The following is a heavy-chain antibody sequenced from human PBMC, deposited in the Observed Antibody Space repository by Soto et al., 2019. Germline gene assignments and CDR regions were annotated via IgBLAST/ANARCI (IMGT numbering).Heavy chain of an antibody. D-gene: IGHD3-16*02. CDR1: GFTFSSYG. CDR3: ATMSGDYVWGSYRNIDY. CDR2: IWYDGSNK. Sequence: QVQLVESGGGVVQPGRSLRLSCAASGFTFSSYGMHWVRQAPGKGLEWMAVIWYDGSNKYYADSVKGRFTISRDNSKNTLYLQMNSLRAEDTAVYYCATMSGDYVWGSYRNIDYWGQGTLVTVSS. J-gene: IGHJ4*02. V-gene: IGHV3-33*01.